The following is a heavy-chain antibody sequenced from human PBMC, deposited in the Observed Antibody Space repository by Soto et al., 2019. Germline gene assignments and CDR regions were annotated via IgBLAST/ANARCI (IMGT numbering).Heavy chain of an antibody. CDR2: INPNGGGT. CDR1: GYGFTGYN. CDR3: AREGGGSSKYFHH. D-gene: IGHD6-6*01. J-gene: IGHJ1*01. Sequence: ASVKVSCKASGYGFTGYNIHWVRQAPGQGLEWMGWINPNGGGTNYAQKFQGRVTMTRDTSITTAYMELRSDDTAVYYCAREGGGSSKYFHHWGQGTLVTVSS. V-gene: IGHV1-2*02.